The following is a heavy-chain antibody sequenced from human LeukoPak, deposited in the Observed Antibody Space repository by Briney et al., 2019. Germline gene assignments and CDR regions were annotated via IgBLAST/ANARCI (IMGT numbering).Heavy chain of an antibody. Sequence: APVKVSCKASGYTFSNYYIHWVRQAPGQGLEWMAWINPSNGDTNYAQKFQGRVTMTRDTSISTAYMELTRLTSDDPAVYYCAIVGSSGWDPHPTLDSWGRGTLVTVSS. CDR1: GYTFSNYY. V-gene: IGHV1-2*02. J-gene: IGHJ4*02. CDR2: INPSNGDT. CDR3: AIVGSSGWDPHPTLDS. D-gene: IGHD6-19*01.